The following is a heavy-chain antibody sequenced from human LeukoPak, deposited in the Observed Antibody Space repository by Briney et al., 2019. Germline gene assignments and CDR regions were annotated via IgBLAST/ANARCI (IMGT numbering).Heavy chain of an antibody. V-gene: IGHV4-59*01. D-gene: IGHD3-22*01. CDR3: ARARYYYDSSGYYYYYCGMDV. CDR1: GGSISSYY. Sequence: SETLSLTCTVSGGSISSYYWSWIRQPPGKGLEWIGYIYYSGSTNYNPSLKSRVTISVDTSKNQFSLKLSSVTAADTAVYYCARARYYYDSSGYYYYYCGMDVWGQGTTVTVSS. CDR2: IYYSGST. J-gene: IGHJ6*02.